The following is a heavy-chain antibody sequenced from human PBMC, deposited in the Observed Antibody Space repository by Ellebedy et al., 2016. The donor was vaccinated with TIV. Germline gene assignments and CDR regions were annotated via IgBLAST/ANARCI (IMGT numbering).Heavy chain of an antibody. CDR3: ARGEETYGMGSFDY. Sequence: PGGSLRLSCAASGFTFSSYAMHWVRQAPGKGLEWVAVISYDGNNKYYADSVKGRFTISRDNSKNTLYLQMNSLRAEDTAVYYCARGEETYGMGSFDYWGQGTLVTVSS. D-gene: IGHD4-17*01. V-gene: IGHV3-30-3*01. J-gene: IGHJ4*02. CDR1: GFTFSSYA. CDR2: ISYDGNNK.